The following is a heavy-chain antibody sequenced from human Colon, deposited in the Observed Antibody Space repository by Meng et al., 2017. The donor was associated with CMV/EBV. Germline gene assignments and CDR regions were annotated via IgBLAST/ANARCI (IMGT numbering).Heavy chain of an antibody. Sequence: GESLKISCAASGFTFGDYAMTWVRQAPGKGLEWVAWTGRSGVHTYYADSAKGRFNISRDNSKNTMYLQMNSMRAEDTALYYCAKANKYSAFWSCFRHWGHGTLVTVSS. CDR1: GFTFGDYA. D-gene: IGHD3-3*01. J-gene: IGHJ4*01. CDR2: TGRSGVHT. CDR3: AKANKYSAFWSCFRH. V-gene: IGHV3-23*01.